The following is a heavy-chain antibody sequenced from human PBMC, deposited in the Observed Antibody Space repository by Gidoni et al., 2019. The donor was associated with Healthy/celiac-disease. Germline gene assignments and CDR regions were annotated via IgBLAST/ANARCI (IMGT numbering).Heavy chain of an antibody. CDR3: AKDHKRRYYDSSGYPDGDY. CDR1: GFPFSSSG. J-gene: IGHJ4*02. Sequence: QVTLVESGGGVVQPGRSLSLSCAASGFPFSSSGMHWVRQAPGKGLEWVAFISHDGSNKYYADSVKGRFTISRDNSKNTLYLQMNSLRAEDTAVYYCAKDHKRRYYDSSGYPDGDYWGQGTLVTVSS. D-gene: IGHD3-22*01. V-gene: IGHV3-30*18. CDR2: ISHDGSNK.